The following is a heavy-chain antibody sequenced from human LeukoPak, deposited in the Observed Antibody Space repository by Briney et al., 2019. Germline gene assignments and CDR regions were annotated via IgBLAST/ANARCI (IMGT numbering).Heavy chain of an antibody. CDR2: INPNSGGT. Sequence: ASVKVSCKASGYTFTGYYMHWVRQAPGQGLEWMGWINPNSGGTNYAQKFQGRVTMTRDTSISTAYMELSRLRSDDTAVYYCARVLPASYYYYGMDVWGRGTTVTVSS. CDR3: ARVLPASYYYYGMDV. CDR1: GYTFTGYY. J-gene: IGHJ6*02. V-gene: IGHV1-2*02.